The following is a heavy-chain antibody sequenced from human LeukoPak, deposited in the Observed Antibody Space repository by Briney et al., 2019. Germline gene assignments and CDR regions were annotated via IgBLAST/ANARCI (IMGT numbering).Heavy chain of an antibody. CDR3: ARGLAYYDFWSGFYHWIPRFFFDY. J-gene: IGHJ4*02. V-gene: IGHV1-8*02. D-gene: IGHD3-3*01. CDR2: MNPNSGNT. CDR1: GYTFTSYD. Sequence: ASVKVSCKASGYTFTSYDINWVRQATGQGLEWMGWMNPNSGNTGYAQKFQGRVTMTRNTSISTAYMELSSLRSEDTAVYYCARGLAYYDFWSGFYHWIPRFFFDYWGQGTLVTVSS.